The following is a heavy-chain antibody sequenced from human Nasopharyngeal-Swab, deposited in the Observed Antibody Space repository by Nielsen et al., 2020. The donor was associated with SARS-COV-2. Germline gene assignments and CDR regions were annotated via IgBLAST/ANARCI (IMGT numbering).Heavy chain of an antibody. Sequence: SETLSLTCAVYGGSFSGYYWSWIRQPPGKGLEWIGEINHSGSTNYNPSLKSRVTISVDTSKNQFSLKLSSVPAADTAVYYCAGGGVAAAGTDYWGQGTLVTVSS. V-gene: IGHV4-34*01. CDR3: AGGGVAAAGTDY. CDR2: INHSGST. D-gene: IGHD6-13*01. J-gene: IGHJ4*02. CDR1: GGSFSGYY.